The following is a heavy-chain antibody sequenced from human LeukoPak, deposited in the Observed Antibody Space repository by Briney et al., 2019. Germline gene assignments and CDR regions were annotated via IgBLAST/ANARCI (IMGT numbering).Heavy chain of an antibody. J-gene: IGHJ5*02. CDR3: ARDQTIYGIDP. V-gene: IGHV4-61*02. Sequence: KTSQTLSLTCTVSGGSISSGSYYWSWIRQPAGKGLEWIGRIYTSGSTNYNPSLKSRVTISVDTSKNQFSLRLSSVTAADTAVYYCARDQTIYGIDPWGQGTLVTVSS. CDR2: IYTSGST. CDR1: GGSISSGSYY. D-gene: IGHD3-3*01.